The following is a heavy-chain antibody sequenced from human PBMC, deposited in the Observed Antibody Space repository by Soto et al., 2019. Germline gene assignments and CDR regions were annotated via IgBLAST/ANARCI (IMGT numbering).Heavy chain of an antibody. CDR3: AYDSSGYSYFDY. V-gene: IGHV3-33*01. Sequence: GSLRLSCAASGFTFSSYGMHWVRQAPGKGLEWVAVIWYDGSNKYYADSVKGRFTISRDNSKNTLYLQMNSLRAEDTAVYYCAYDSSGYSYFDYWGQGTLVTVSS. D-gene: IGHD3-22*01. CDR2: IWYDGSNK. CDR1: GFTFSSYG. J-gene: IGHJ4*02.